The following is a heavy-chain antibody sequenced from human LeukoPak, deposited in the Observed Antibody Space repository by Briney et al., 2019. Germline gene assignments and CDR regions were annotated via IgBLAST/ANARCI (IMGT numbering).Heavy chain of an antibody. CDR3: AKVAGYSSSWYWFDP. D-gene: IGHD6-13*01. CDR2: IYSGGNT. Sequence: GGSLRLSCAVSGFIVSSDYMSWVRQAPGKGLEWVSVIYSGGNTYYADSVKGRFTISRDNSKNTLYLQMNSLRAEDTAVYYCAKVAGYSSSWYWFDPWGQGTLVTVSS. V-gene: IGHV3-53*01. J-gene: IGHJ5*02. CDR1: GFIVSSDY.